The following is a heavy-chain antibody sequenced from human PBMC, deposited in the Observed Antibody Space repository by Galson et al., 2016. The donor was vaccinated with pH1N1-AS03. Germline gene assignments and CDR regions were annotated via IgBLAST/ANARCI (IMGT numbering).Heavy chain of an antibody. V-gene: IGHV3-23*01. CDR1: GFTFSTFA. D-gene: IGHD4-17*01. J-gene: IGHJ6*02. Sequence: SLRLSCAASGFTFSTFAMSWVRRAPGKGLEWVSLIRGTSQITYYADSVKGRFTISKDNSKSTLFLQMNSLRAEDTAIYYCAKGMTKVTSIYGMDVWGQGTTVSVSS. CDR3: AKGMTKVTSIYGMDV. CDR2: IRGTSQIT.